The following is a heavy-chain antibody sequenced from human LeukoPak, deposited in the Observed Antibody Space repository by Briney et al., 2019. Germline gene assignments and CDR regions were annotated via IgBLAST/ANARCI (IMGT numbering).Heavy chain of an antibody. CDR2: IYRSGST. D-gene: IGHD5-18*01. J-gene: IGHJ4*02. CDR3: ASSEWIQLLSPPYVNY. V-gene: IGHV4-38-2*01. Sequence: SSETLSLTFAVSGYSISSGYYWGWIGQPPGKGLGWIGSIYRSGSTNYNPSLKSLVTISVDTSKKHFSLQLSSVTAADTAVYYCASSEWIQLLSPPYVNYWGQGTLVTVSS. CDR1: GYSISSGYY.